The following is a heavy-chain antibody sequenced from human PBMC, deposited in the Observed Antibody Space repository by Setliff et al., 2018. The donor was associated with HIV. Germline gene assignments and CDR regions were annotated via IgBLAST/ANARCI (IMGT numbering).Heavy chain of an antibody. CDR2: IFYSGHT. D-gene: IGHD6-13*01. CDR3: ARGEGAAAATWFDY. CDR1: GGSISRSSYY. Sequence: SSETLSLTCTVSGGSISRSSYYWAWIRQPPGKGLEWIGNIFYSGHTFYNPSLRSRVTTSVDTSKNQFSLKLSSVTAADTAVYYCARGEGAAAATWFDYWGQGTLVTVSS. V-gene: IGHV4-39*07. J-gene: IGHJ4*02.